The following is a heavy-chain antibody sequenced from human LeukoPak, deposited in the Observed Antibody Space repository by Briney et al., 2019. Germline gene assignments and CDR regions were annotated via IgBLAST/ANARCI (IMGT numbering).Heavy chain of an antibody. CDR3: ARDGGELLGSDY. Sequence: GGSLRLSCAASGFTFSSYSMNWVRQAPGKGLEWASSISSSSSYIYYADSVKGRFTISRDNAKNSLYLQMNSLRAEDTAVYYCARDGGELLGSDYWGQGTLVTVSS. CDR2: ISSSSSYI. CDR1: GFTFSSYS. J-gene: IGHJ4*02. V-gene: IGHV3-21*01. D-gene: IGHD3-16*01.